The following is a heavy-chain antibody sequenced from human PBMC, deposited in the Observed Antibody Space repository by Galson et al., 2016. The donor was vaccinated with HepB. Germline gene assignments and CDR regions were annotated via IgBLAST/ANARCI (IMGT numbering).Heavy chain of an antibody. CDR1: GFAVSRNY. J-gene: IGHJ4*02. V-gene: IGHV3-53*01. Sequence: SLRLSCAASGFAVSRNYMSWVRQAPGKGLEWVSVLHPGGSTYYAESVKGRFTISRDNSKNTLYLQMNILRAEDTAVYYCARVRGSGNSFFDCWGRGALVTVSS. CDR3: ARVRGSGNSFFDC. D-gene: IGHD2-15*01. CDR2: LHPGGST.